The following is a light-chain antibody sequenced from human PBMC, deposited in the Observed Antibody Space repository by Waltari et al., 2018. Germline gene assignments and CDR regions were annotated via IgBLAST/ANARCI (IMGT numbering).Light chain of an antibody. V-gene: IGLV2-11*01. J-gene: IGLJ1*01. CDR2: DVN. CDR1: SSDVGRYHY. Sequence: QSALTQSRSVSGSPGQSVTISCTGTSSDVGRYHYVPWFQQYPGKAPKLMIYDVNKRPSGIPDRFSGSKSGNTASLTISGLQAEDEADYFCCSYAGRYTFVFGTGTTVTVL. CDR3: CSYAGRYTFV.